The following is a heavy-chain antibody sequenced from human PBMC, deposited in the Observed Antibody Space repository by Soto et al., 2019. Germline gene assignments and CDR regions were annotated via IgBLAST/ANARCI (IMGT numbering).Heavy chain of an antibody. CDR2: INAANGDT. V-gene: IGHV1-3*01. Sequence: GASVKVSCKASGYTFTSYGIHWVRQAPGQRLEWMGWINAANGDTKYSPKFQGRVTITMDTSASTAYMELISLRSEDTAVYYCVRRHVSATGIDWFDPWGQGTLVTVSS. CDR3: VRRHVSATGIDWFDP. CDR1: GYTFTSYG. J-gene: IGHJ5*02. D-gene: IGHD6-13*01.